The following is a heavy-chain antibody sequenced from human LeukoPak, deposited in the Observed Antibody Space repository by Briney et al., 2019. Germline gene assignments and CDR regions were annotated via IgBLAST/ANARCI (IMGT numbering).Heavy chain of an antibody. CDR2: ISAYNGNT. CDR1: GYTFSSYG. D-gene: IGHD2-2*01. V-gene: IGHV1-18*01. J-gene: IGHJ6*02. Sequence: ASVKVSCKASGYTFSSYGINWVRQAPGQGLEWMGWISAYNGNTKYAEKLQGRVTMTTDTSTSTAYMELRSLRSDDTAVYYCAKGPIKDCSSTSCYPAPYYYYGMDVWGQGTTVTVSS. CDR3: AKGPIKDCSSTSCYPAPYYYYGMDV.